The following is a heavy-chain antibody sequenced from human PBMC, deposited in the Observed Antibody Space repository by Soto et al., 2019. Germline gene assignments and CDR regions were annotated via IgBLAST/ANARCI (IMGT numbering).Heavy chain of an antibody. CDR3: AREESSSSWLRLHWYFDL. V-gene: IGHV3-21*01. J-gene: IGHJ2*01. Sequence: EVQLVESGGGLVKPGGSLRLSCAASGFTFSSYSMNWVRQAPGKGLEWVSSISSSSSYIYYADSVKGRFTISRDNAKTSMYMQMNSMRAEDTAVYYCAREESSSSWLRLHWYFDLWGRGTLVTVSS. D-gene: IGHD6-13*01. CDR1: GFTFSSYS. CDR2: ISSSSSYI.